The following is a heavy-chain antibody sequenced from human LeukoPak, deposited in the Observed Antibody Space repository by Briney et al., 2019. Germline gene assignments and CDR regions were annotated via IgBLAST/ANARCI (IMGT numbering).Heavy chain of an antibody. V-gene: IGHV6-1*01. CDR2: TYYRSKWYT. J-gene: IGHJ4*02. CDR3: ARSTGPIDY. Sequence: SQTLSLTCAISGDSVSSNSAAWNWIRQSPSRGLEWLGRTYYRSKWYTYYAASVKSRIAINRDTSKSQFSLQLNSVTPEDTAAYYCARSTGPIDYWGQGTLVTVSS. CDR1: GDSVSSNSAA. D-gene: IGHD1-1*01.